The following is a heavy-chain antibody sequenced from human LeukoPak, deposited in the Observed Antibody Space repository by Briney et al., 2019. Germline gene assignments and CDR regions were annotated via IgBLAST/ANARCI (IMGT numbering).Heavy chain of an antibody. Sequence: SETLSLTCTVSGGSISSYYWSWIRQPAGKGLEWIGRIYTSGSTNYNPSLKSRVTISVDTSKNQFSLKLSSVTAADTAVYYCAGGLWFGELARIDYWGQGTLVTVSS. CDR1: GGSISSYY. J-gene: IGHJ4*02. CDR3: AGGLWFGELARIDY. V-gene: IGHV4-4*07. CDR2: IYTSGST. D-gene: IGHD3-10*01.